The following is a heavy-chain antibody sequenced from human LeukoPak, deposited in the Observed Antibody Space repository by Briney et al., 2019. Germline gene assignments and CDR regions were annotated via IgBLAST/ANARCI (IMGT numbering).Heavy chain of an antibody. V-gene: IGHV4-59*01. J-gene: IGHJ4*02. CDR3: ARGSSSWTFDY. D-gene: IGHD6-13*01. CDR2: IYYSGST. CDR1: GGSISTYY. Sequence: PSETLSLTCTVSGGSISTYYWSWIRQPPGKGLEWIGYIYYSGSTNYNPSLKSRVTISVDTSKNQFSLNLSSVTAADTAVYYCARGSSSWTFDYWGQGTLVTVSS.